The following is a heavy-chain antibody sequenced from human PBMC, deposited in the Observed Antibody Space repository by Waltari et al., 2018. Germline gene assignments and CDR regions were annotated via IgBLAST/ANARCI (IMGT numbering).Heavy chain of an antibody. Sequence: EVQLVESGGGLVQPGGSLRLSCAASGFTFSSYWMSWVRQAPGKGLEWVANIKQDGSEKYYVDSVKGRFTISRDNAKNSLYLQMNSLRAEDTAVYYCARARQGETAYGYMVVAANYYMDVWGKGTTVTVSS. J-gene: IGHJ6*03. CDR1: GFTFSSYW. V-gene: IGHV3-7*04. CDR3: ARARQGETAYGYMVVAANYYMDV. D-gene: IGHD2-15*01. CDR2: IKQDGSEK.